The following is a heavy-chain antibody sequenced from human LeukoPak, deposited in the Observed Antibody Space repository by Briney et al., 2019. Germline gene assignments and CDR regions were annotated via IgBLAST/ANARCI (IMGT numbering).Heavy chain of an antibody. J-gene: IGHJ2*01. V-gene: IGHV4-39*07. CDR1: GGSISSGDYY. D-gene: IGHD2-15*01. CDR2: INHSGST. Sequence: PSETLSLTCIVSGGSISSGDYYWSWIRQPPGKGLEWIGEINHSGSTNYNPSLKSRVTISVDTSKNHFSLKLSSVTAADTAVYYCAGVYCLLRYFDLWGRGTLVTVSS. CDR3: AGVYCLLRYFDL.